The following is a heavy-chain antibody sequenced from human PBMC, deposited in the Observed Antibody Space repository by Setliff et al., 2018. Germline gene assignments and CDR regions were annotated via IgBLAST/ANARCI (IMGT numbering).Heavy chain of an antibody. CDR2: TYYSGTT. Sequence: SETLSLTCTVSGGSFSSGGYYWNWIRQHPGKGLEWIGYTYYSGTTYSNPTLKSRVTISVDTSKSQFSLNLTSVTAADTDIYYCARVRWDRESFDIWGQGTMVTVSS. D-gene: IGHD1-26*01. J-gene: IGHJ3*02. CDR3: ARVRWDRESFDI. CDR1: GGSFSSGGYY. V-gene: IGHV4-31*03.